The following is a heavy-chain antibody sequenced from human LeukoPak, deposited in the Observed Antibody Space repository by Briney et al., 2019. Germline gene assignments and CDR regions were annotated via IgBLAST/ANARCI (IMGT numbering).Heavy chain of an antibody. CDR1: GGSISSGDYY. Sequence: SQTLSLTCTVSGGSISSGDYYWSWIRQPPGKGLEWIGYIYYSGSTYYNPSLKSRVTISVDTSKNQFSLKLSSVTAADTAVYYCARVDGKRYCSGGTCYSYYYMDVWGKGTTVTVSS. CDR2: IYYSGST. D-gene: IGHD2-15*01. V-gene: IGHV4-30-4*08. J-gene: IGHJ6*03. CDR3: ARVDGKRYCSGGTCYSYYYMDV.